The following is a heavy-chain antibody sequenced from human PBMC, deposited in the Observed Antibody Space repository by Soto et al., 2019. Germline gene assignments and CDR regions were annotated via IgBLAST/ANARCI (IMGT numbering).Heavy chain of an antibody. J-gene: IGHJ6*02. V-gene: IGHV1-69*06. CDR3: ARHDIVVVPAAIHYYYYGMDV. D-gene: IGHD2-2*01. CDR2: IIPIFGTA. CDR1: GGTFSSYA. Sequence: GASVKVSCKASGGTFSSYAISWVRQAPGQGLEWMGGIIPIFGTANYAQKFQGRVTITADKSTSTAYMELSSLRSEDTAMYYCARHDIVVVPAAIHYYYYGMDVWGQGTTVTVSS.